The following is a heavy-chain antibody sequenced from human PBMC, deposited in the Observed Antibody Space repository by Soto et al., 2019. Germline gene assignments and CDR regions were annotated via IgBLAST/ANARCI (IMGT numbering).Heavy chain of an antibody. CDR3: AGDPDSHYNDSHASSYP. D-gene: IGHD3-22*01. V-gene: IGHV1-69*06. J-gene: IGHJ5*02. CDR1: GGTFSSYA. Sequence: SVKVSCKASGGTFSSYAISWVRQAPGQGLEWMGGIIPIFGTANYAQKFQGRVTITADKFTGTAYMELTRLRSDDTAVYYCAGDPDSHYNDSHASSYPWGQGTLVTVSS. CDR2: IIPIFGTA.